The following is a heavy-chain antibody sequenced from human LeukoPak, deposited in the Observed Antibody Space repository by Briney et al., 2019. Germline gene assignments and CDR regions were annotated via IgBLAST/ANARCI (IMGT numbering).Heavy chain of an antibody. CDR3: ARDYSNAFDI. D-gene: IGHD2-21*01. CDR2: ISYDGSNK. V-gene: IGHV3-30*03. J-gene: IGHJ3*02. Sequence: GGSLRLSCAASGFTLSSYSMHWVRQAPGKGLEWVAVISYDGSNKYYADSVRGRFTFSRDNSKNTLYLQMNSLRAEDTAVYYCARDYSNAFDIWGQGTMVTVSS. CDR1: GFTLSSYS.